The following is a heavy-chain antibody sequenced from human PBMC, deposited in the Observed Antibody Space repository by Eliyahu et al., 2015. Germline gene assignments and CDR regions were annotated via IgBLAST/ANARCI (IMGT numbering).Heavy chain of an antibody. CDR1: GFTXXNXV. Sequence: EVQLLESGGGLVQPGGSLRLSCAASGFTXXNXVMXWVRQAPGKGLEWXXGITGIGGTTYYADSVKGRFTISRDNSKNTLYLQMNSLRAEDTAIYYCAKAINSGWYLAFDYWGQGTLLTVSS. CDR3: AKAINSGWYLAFDY. V-gene: IGHV3-23*01. CDR2: ITGIGGTT. J-gene: IGHJ4*02. D-gene: IGHD6-19*01.